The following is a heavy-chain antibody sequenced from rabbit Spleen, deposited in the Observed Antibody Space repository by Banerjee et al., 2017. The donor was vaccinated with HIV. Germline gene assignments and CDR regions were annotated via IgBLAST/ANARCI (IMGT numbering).Heavy chain of an antibody. V-gene: IGHV1S45*01. J-gene: IGHJ6*01. Sequence: QQQLEESGGGLVKPGGTLTLTCTASGFSFSTDYYVCWVRQAPGKGLESIACIYGEVIGSTYFATWAKGRFTISRPSSTTVTLQVTRLTAADTATYFCARGEHFSVGFSAFAIYLDLWGPGTLVTVS. CDR3: ARGEHFSVGFSAFAIYLDL. D-gene: IGHD6-1*01. CDR2: IYGEVIGST. CDR1: GFSFSTDYY.